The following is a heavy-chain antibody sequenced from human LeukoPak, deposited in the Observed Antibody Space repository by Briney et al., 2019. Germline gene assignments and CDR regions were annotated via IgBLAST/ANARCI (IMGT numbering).Heavy chain of an antibody. D-gene: IGHD2-15*01. Sequence: SETLSLTCTVSGGSISSYYWSWIRQPPGKGLEWIGEIYHSGSTNYNPSLKSRVTISVDKSKNQFSLKLSSVTAADTAVYFCARDPYCTGGSCYHRFDYWGQGTLVTVSS. CDR1: GGSISSYY. CDR2: IYHSGST. V-gene: IGHV4-59*12. CDR3: ARDPYCTGGSCYHRFDY. J-gene: IGHJ4*02.